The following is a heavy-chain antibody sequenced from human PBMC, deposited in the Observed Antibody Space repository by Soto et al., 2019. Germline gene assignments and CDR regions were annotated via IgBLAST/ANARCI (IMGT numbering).Heavy chain of an antibody. D-gene: IGHD5-18*01. CDR3: ARAPVYTAMDEYFQH. CDR2: IIPIFGTA. Sequence: ASVKVSCKASGGTFSSYAISWVRQAPGQGLEWMGGIIPIFGTANYAQKFQGRVTITADKSTSTAYMELSSLRSEDTAVYYCARAPVYTAMDEYFQHWGQGTLVAVCS. V-gene: IGHV1-69*06. J-gene: IGHJ1*01. CDR1: GGTFSSYA.